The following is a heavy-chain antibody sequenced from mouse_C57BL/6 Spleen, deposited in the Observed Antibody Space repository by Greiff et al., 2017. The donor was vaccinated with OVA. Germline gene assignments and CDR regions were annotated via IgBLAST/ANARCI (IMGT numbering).Heavy chain of an antibody. Sequence: EVKLQESGGGLVKPGGSLKLSCAASGFTFSSYTMSWVRQTPEKRLEWVATISGGGGNTYYPDSVKGRFTISRDNAKNTLYLQMSSLRSEDTALYYCARLWDWYFDVWGTGTTVTVSS. CDR2: ISGGGGNT. CDR1: GFTFSSYT. J-gene: IGHJ1*03. V-gene: IGHV5-9*01. CDR3: ARLWDWYFDV.